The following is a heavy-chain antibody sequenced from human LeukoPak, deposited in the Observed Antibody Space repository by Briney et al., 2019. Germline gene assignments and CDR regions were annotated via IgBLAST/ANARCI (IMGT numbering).Heavy chain of an antibody. D-gene: IGHD6-19*01. CDR3: ASCASTYSSGWYVNYYYYGMDV. V-gene: IGHV1-3*01. Sequence: GASVKVSCKASGYTFTSYAMHWVRQAPGQRLEWMGWINAGNGNTKYSQKFQGRVTITRDTSASTAYMELSSLRSEDTAVYYCASCASTYSSGWYVNYYYYGMDVWGQGTTVTVSS. J-gene: IGHJ6*02. CDR2: INAGNGNT. CDR1: GYTFTSYA.